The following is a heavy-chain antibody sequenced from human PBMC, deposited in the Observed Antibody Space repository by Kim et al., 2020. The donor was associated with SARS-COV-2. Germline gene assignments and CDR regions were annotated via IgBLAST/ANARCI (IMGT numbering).Heavy chain of an antibody. CDR2: IKSKTAGEIR. Sequence: GGSLRLSCAASGFTFSYAWMSWVRQAPGKGLEWIGRIKSKTAGEIRDYSAPVEGRFSISRDDSKNTLYLQMNSLKTEDTAVYFCTTDGHSGYDWAGDWGHGALVTVSS. J-gene: IGHJ4*01. V-gene: IGHV3-15*01. CDR3: TTDGHSGYDWAGD. D-gene: IGHD5-12*01. CDR1: GFTFSYAW.